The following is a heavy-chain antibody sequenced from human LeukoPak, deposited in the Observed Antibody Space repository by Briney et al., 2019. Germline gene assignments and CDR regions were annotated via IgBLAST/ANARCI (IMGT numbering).Heavy chain of an antibody. J-gene: IGHJ3*02. CDR2: MNPNSGNT. V-gene: IGHV1-8*03. CDR3: ARVPAAGTMEDAFDI. CDR1: GYTFTSYD. Sequence: GASVKVSCKASGYTFTSYDINWVRQATGHGLEWMGWMNPNSGNTGYAQKFQGRVTITRNTSISTAYMELSSLSSEDTAVYYCARVPAAGTMEDAFDIWGQGTMVTVSS. D-gene: IGHD6-13*01.